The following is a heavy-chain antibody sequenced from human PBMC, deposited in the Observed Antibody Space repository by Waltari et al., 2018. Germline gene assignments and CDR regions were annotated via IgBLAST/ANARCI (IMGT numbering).Heavy chain of an antibody. CDR2: IYTSGST. CDR3: ARVYYGSGSRTYYYYMDV. CDR1: AGSISSYY. V-gene: IGHV4-4*09. J-gene: IGHJ6*03. Sequence: QVQLQESGPGLVKPSETLSLTCTVSAGSISSYYWSWLRQPPGKGREWIGYIYTSGSTNYNPSLKSRVTISVDTSKNQFSLKLSSVTAADTAVYYCARVYYGSGSRTYYYYMDVWGKGTTVTVSS. D-gene: IGHD3-10*01.